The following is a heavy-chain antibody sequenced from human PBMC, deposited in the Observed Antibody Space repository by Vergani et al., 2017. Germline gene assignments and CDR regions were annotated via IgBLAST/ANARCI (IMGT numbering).Heavy chain of an antibody. CDR3: TRLKLPDPPYYYYYGMDI. CDR1: GFTFSGSA. J-gene: IGHJ6*02. V-gene: IGHV3-73*02. CDR2: IRSKANSYAT. Sequence: EVQLVESGGGLVQPGGSLKLSCAASGFTFSGSAMHWVRQASGKGLEWVGRIRSKANSYATAYAASVKGRFTISRDDSKNTAYLQMNSLKTEDTAVYYCTRLKLPDPPYYYYYGMDIWGQGTTVTVSS.